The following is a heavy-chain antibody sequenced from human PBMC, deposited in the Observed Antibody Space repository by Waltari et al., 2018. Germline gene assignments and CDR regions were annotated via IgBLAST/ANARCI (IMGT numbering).Heavy chain of an antibody. J-gene: IGHJ5*02. V-gene: IGHV4-59*11. CDR2: IYYTGST. CDR1: GCSISGLY. CDR3: ARGGGGDWEWFDP. Sequence: QVQLQESGPSLLKPSETLSLICTVSGCSISGLYWSWVRQPPGKGLDWIGYIYYTGSTNFNPSLKSRVTMSVDTSKNQFSLKLSSVTAADTAFYYCARGGGGDWEWFDPWGQGTLVTVSS. D-gene: IGHD2-21*02.